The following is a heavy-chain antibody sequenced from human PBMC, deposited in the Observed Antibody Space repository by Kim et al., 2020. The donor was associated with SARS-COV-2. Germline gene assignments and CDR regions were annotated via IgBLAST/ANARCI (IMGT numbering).Heavy chain of an antibody. CDR1: GYTFTSYG. J-gene: IGHJ4*02. D-gene: IGHD2-2*01. Sequence: ASVKVSCKASGYTFTSYGISWVRQAPGQGLEWMGWISAYNGNTNYAQKLQGRVTMTTDTSTSTAYMELRSLRSDDTAVYYCARGSPNIVVVPAAPDYWGQGTLVTVSS. CDR2: ISAYNGNT. V-gene: IGHV1-18*04. CDR3: ARGSPNIVVVPAAPDY.